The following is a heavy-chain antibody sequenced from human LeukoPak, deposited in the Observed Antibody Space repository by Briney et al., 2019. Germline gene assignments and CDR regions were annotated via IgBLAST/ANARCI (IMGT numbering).Heavy chain of an antibody. CDR2: ISGSGGST. J-gene: IGHJ4*02. V-gene: IGHV3-23*01. CDR1: GFTFSSYA. D-gene: IGHD6-13*01. CDR3: AKDSLSSWYFDY. Sequence: GGSLRLSRAASGFTFSSYAMSWVRQAPGKGLEWVSAISGSGGSTYYADSVKGRFTISRDNSKNTLYLQMNSLRAEDTAVYYCAKDSLSSWYFDYWGQGTLVTVSS.